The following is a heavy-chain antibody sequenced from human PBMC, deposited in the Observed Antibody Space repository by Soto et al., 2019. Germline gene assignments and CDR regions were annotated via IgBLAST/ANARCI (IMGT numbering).Heavy chain of an antibody. D-gene: IGHD4-17*01. CDR2: IYYSGST. Sequence: SETRSLTRTVSSGSISRSSSHWDWIRQPPGKGLEWIGSIYYSGSTYYSPSLKSRVTISVDTSKNQFSLELSGLTSEDTAVYYCARRNGDYGRLDYWGLGTLVTVS. CDR3: ARRNGDYGRLDY. V-gene: IGHV4-39*07. CDR1: SGSISRSSSH. J-gene: IGHJ4*02.